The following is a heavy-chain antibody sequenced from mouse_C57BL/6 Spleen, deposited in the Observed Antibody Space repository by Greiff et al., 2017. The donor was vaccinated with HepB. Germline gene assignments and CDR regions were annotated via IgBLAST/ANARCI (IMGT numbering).Heavy chain of an antibody. D-gene: IGHD1-1*01. J-gene: IGHJ1*03. CDR2: INPNNGGT. V-gene: IGHV1-18*01. CDR3: ARKDYYGSSCGGSLWDFDV. CDR1: GYTFTDYN. Sequence: EVQLQQSGPELVKPGASVKIPCKASGYTFTDYNMDWVKQSHGKSLEWIGDINPNNGGTIYNQKFKGKATLTVDKSSSTAYMELRSLTSEDTAVYYCARKDYYGSSCGGSLWDFDVWGTGTTVTVSS.